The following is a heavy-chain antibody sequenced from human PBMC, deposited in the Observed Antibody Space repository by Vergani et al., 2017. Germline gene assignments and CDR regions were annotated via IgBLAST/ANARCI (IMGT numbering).Heavy chain of an antibody. V-gene: IGHV3-15*01. D-gene: IGHD3-16*01. Sequence: EVQLLESGGGLVQPGGSLRLSCAASGFTFSNAWMSWVRQAPGKGLEWVGRIKSKTDGGTTDYAAPVKGRFTISRDDSKNTLYLQMNSLKTEDTAVYYCTTECSRWGRASAGDYWDQGTLVTVSS. CDR2: IKSKTDGGTT. CDR1: GFTFSNAW. J-gene: IGHJ4*02. CDR3: TTECSRWGRASAGDY.